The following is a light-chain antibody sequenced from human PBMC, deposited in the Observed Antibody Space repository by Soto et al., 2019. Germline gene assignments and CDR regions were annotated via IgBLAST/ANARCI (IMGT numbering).Light chain of an antibody. CDR1: SSNIGRNT. V-gene: IGLV1-44*01. CDR2: TNN. Sequence: QSVLTQAPSASGTPGQRVTISCSGSSSNIGRNTVNWYQQLPGMAPKLLIYTNNQRPSGVPDRFSGSKSGTSASLAISGPQSEDEANYHCAAWDDSLNGVVFGGGTKVTVL. CDR3: AAWDDSLNGVV. J-gene: IGLJ2*01.